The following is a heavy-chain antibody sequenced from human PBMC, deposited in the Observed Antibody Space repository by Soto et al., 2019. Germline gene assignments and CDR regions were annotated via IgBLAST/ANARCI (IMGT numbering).Heavy chain of an antibody. CDR3: AKDGGRTGIGGGTRGFDH. V-gene: IGHV3-23*01. J-gene: IGHJ5*02. CDR2: ISGSGGST. D-gene: IGHD1-26*01. Sequence: EVQLLESGGGLVQPGGSLRLSCAASGFTFSSYAMSWVRQAPGKGLEWVSAISGSGGSTYYADSVKGRFTISRDNXEXTSXLQMISMRTENAAVYYFAKDGGRTGIGGGTRGFDHWGQGTLVTVSS. CDR1: GFTFSSYA.